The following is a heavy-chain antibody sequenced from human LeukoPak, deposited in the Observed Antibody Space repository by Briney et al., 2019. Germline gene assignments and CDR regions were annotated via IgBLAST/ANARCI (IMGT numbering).Heavy chain of an antibody. J-gene: IGHJ4*02. V-gene: IGHV3-30-3*01. CDR3: AKGSYYDSSGYYYFDY. CDR2: ISYDGSNK. CDR1: GFIFSNYA. Sequence: PGGSLRLSCATSGFIFSNYAMHWVRQAPGKGLEWVAFISYDGSNKYYADSVKGRFTISRDDSKNTLYLQVNSLRADDTAVYYCAKGSYYDSSGYYYFDYWGQGTLVTVSS. D-gene: IGHD3-22*01.